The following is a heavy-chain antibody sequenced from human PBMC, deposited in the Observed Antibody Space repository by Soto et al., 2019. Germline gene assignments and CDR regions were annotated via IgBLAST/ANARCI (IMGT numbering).Heavy chain of an antibody. V-gene: IGHV4-61*05. CDR2: IYYSGST. Sequence: PSETLSLTCTVSGGSISSSSYYWGWIRQPPGKGLEWIGYIYYSGSTNYNPSLKSRVTISVDTSKNQFSLKLSSVTAADTAVYYCARLSSFLEWLPYYYMDVWGKGTTVTVSS. D-gene: IGHD3-3*01. CDR3: ARLSSFLEWLPYYYMDV. J-gene: IGHJ6*03. CDR1: GGSISSSSYY.